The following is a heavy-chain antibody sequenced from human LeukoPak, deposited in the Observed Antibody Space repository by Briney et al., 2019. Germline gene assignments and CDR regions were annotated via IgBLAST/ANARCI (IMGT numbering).Heavy chain of an antibody. Sequence: PGGSLRLSCAASGFTVSTNYMTWVRQAPGKGLEWVSVIYSAGSTYYADSVKGRFTISRDNAKNSLYLQMNSLRAEDTAVYYCASYSSGWGQGTLVTVSS. V-gene: IGHV3-66*01. CDR3: ASYSSG. D-gene: IGHD6-19*01. CDR2: IYSAGST. J-gene: IGHJ4*02. CDR1: GFTVSTNY.